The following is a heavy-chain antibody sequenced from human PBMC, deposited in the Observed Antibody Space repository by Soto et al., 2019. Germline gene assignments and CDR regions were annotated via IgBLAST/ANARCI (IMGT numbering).Heavy chain of an antibody. J-gene: IGHJ4*02. CDR2: ISHDGSNK. V-gene: IGHV3-30*03. Sequence: PGGSLRLSCAASGFSFSTYGMHWVRQAPGKGLEWVAAISHDGSNKYYVDSVKGRFTISRDSSKNTLYLEMNSLRAEDTAVYFCARDPHRYCSGGSCIFDYWGQGTLVTVSS. D-gene: IGHD2-15*01. CDR1: GFSFSTYG. CDR3: ARDPHRYCSGGSCIFDY.